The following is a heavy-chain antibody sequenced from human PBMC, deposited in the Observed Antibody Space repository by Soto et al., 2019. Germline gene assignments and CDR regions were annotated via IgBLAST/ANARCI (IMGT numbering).Heavy chain of an antibody. V-gene: IGHV4-59*01. CDR2: IYYSGST. Sequence: ETLSLTCTVSGGSISSYYWSWIRQPPGKGLEWIGYIYYSGSTNYNPSLKSRVTISVDTSKNRFSLKLSSVTAADTAVYYCARDRRYDFWSGHHYGMDVWGQGTTVTVSS. CDR1: GGSISSYY. CDR3: ARDRRYDFWSGHHYGMDV. D-gene: IGHD3-3*01. J-gene: IGHJ6*02.